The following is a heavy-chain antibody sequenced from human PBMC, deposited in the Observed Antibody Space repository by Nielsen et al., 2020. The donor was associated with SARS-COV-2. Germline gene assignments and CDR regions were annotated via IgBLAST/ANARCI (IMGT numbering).Heavy chain of an antibody. CDR2: ISYDGSEK. Sequence: GESLKISCAASGFTFSSYAMHWVRQAPGKGLEWVAVISYDGSEKYYADSVKGRFSISRDKSKNTLYLQMSSLRAEDTAVYYCAKEGYSGTNWFDPWGQGTLVTVSS. CDR3: AKEGYSGTNWFDP. V-gene: IGHV3-30*04. J-gene: IGHJ5*02. CDR1: GFTFSSYA. D-gene: IGHD5-18*01.